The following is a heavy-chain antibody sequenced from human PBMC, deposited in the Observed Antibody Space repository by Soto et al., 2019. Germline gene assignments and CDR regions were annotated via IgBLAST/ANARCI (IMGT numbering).Heavy chain of an antibody. J-gene: IGHJ4*02. CDR3: VRDMQLWRLAS. CDR2: ISSSSSYI. D-gene: IGHD2-21*01. CDR1: GCSVRSGR. V-gene: IGHV3-21*01. Sequence: PWGALRRSVAGSGCSVRSGRMNWVRQAPGKGLEWVSSISSSSSYIYYADSVKGRFTISRDNAKNSLYLQMNSLRAEDTAVYYCVRDMQLWRLASWGQGTLVTVSS.